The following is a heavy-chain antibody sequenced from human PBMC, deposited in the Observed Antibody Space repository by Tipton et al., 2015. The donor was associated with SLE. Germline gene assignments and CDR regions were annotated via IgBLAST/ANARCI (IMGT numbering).Heavy chain of an antibody. V-gene: IGHV4-39*07. CDR3: ARAAGAREGFDY. J-gene: IGHJ4*02. D-gene: IGHD1-26*01. CDR2: IYYSGST. Sequence: TLSLTCTVSGGSTSSSSYYWGWIRQPPGKGLEWIGSIYYSGSTYYNPSLKSRVTISVDTSKNQFSLKLSSVTAADTAVYYCARAAGAREGFDYWGQGTLVTVSS. CDR1: GGSTSSSSYY.